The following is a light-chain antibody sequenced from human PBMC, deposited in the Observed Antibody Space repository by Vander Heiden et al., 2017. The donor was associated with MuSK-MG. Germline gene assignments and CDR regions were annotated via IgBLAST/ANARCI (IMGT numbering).Light chain of an antibody. V-gene: IGKV4-1*01. CDR2: WAS. Sequence: DIVMTQSPDSLAVSLGERATINCRSSQNVLSSSNNKNYLVWYQQKPGHPPKVLISWASTRESGVPARFSGSGSGTDFTLTISSLQAEDVAVYYCQQDDSLPYTFGRGTKVEI. J-gene: IGKJ2*01. CDR1: QNVLSSSNNKNY. CDR3: QQDDSLPYT.